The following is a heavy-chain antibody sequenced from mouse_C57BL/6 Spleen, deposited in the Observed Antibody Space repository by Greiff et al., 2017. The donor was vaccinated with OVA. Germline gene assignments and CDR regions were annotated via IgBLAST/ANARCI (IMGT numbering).Heavy chain of an antibody. Sequence: QVHVKQPGAELVRPGSSVKLSCKASGYTFTSYWMDWVKQRPGQGLEWIGNIYPSDSETHYNQKFKDKATLTVDKSSSTAYMQLSSLTSEDSAVYYCARKGFAYWGQGTLVTVSA. J-gene: IGHJ3*01. CDR1: GYTFTSYW. CDR3: ARKGFAY. V-gene: IGHV1-61*01. CDR2: IYPSDSET.